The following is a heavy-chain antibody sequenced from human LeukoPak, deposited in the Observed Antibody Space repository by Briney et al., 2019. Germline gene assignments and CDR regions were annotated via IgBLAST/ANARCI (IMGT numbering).Heavy chain of an antibody. J-gene: IGHJ6*02. CDR3: ARPAKDAIWGCPRGGSCYGMDV. Sequence: GESLKISCKGSGYSFTSYWIGWVRQMPGKGLEWMGIIYPGDSDTRYSPSFQGQVTISADKSISTAYLQWSSLKASDTAMYYCARPAKDAIWGCPRGGSCYGMDVWGQGTTVTVSS. CDR1: GYSFTSYW. D-gene: IGHD2-15*01. V-gene: IGHV5-51*01. CDR2: IYPGDSDT.